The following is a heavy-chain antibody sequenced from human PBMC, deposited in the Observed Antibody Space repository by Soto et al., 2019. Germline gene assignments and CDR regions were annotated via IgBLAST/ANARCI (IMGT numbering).Heavy chain of an antibody. Sequence: GGSLRLSCAASGFTFSSYAMSWVRQAPGKGLEWVSSISSSSSYIYYADSVKGRFTISRDNAKNSLYLQMNSLRAEDTAVYYCARDEGHSSTSWGRNRFDPWGQGTLVTVSS. J-gene: IGHJ5*02. CDR3: ARDEGHSSTSWGRNRFDP. V-gene: IGHV3-21*01. CDR1: GFTFSSYA. CDR2: ISSSSSYI. D-gene: IGHD2-2*01.